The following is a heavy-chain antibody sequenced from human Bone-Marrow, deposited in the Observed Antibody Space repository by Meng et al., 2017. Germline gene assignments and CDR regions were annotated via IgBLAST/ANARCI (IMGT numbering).Heavy chain of an antibody. J-gene: IGHJ3*02. CDR2: IIPIFGTA. CDR3: ARAKDGYNYANAFDI. V-gene: IGHV1-69*06. CDR1: GGTFSSYA. Sequence: SVKVSCKASGGTFSSYAISWVRQAPGQGLEWMGGIIPIFGTANYAQKFQGRVTITADKSTSTAYMELSSLRSEDTAVYYCARAKDGYNYANAFDIWGQGTMVTVSS. D-gene: IGHD5-24*01.